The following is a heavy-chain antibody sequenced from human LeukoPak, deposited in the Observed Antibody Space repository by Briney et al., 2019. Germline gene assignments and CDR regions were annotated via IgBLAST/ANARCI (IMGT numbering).Heavy chain of an antibody. Sequence: GGSLRLSCAASGFSFSNYWMHWVRQAPGKGLLWVSRINSDGSITTYADSVKGRFTISRDNAKNTLYLQMNSLRAEDTAVYYCARAILGAAAPWGQGTLVTVSS. J-gene: IGHJ5*02. CDR3: ARAILGAAAP. V-gene: IGHV3-74*01. D-gene: IGHD6-13*01. CDR1: GFSFSNYW. CDR2: INSDGSIT.